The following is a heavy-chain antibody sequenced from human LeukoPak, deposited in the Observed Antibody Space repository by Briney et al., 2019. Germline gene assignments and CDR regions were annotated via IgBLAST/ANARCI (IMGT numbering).Heavy chain of an antibody. V-gene: IGHV3-74*01. CDR1: GFTFANTW. CDR2: INNDGSTT. CDR3: AVGGTYGSGS. D-gene: IGHD3-10*01. Sequence: PGGSLRLSCAASGFTFANTWMHWVRQAPGKGLVWVSLINNDGSTTNYADSVKGRFTISRDNAKNTAYLQMNSLRAEDTAVYYCAVGGTYGSGSWGQGTLVTVSS. J-gene: IGHJ4*02.